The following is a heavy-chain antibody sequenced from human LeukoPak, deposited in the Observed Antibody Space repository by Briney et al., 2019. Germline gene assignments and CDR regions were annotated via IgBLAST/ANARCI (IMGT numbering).Heavy chain of an antibody. CDR3: ARESSPYYDLWSGYYGSENWFDP. J-gene: IGHJ5*02. V-gene: IGHV4-34*01. CDR1: GGSFSGYY. D-gene: IGHD3-3*01. CDR2: INHSGST. Sequence: SETLSLTCAVYGGSFSGYYWSWIRQPPGKGLEWIGEINHSGSTNYNPSLKSRVTISVDTSKNQFSLKLSSVTAADTAVYYCARESSPYYDLWSGYYGSENWFDPWGQGTLVTVSS.